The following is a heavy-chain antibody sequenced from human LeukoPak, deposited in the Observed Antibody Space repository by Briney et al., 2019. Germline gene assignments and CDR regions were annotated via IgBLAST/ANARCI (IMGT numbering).Heavy chain of an antibody. CDR1: GFTFSSHG. V-gene: IGHV3-30*03. CDR2: ISYDGSNK. J-gene: IGHJ4*02. D-gene: IGHD4-17*01. Sequence: PGGSLRLSCAASGFTFSSHGMQWVRQAPGKGLEWVAVISYDGSNKYYADSVKGRFTISRDNSKNTLYLQMNSLRAEDTAVYYCARETGSAVGSTDFDYWGQGTLVTVSS. CDR3: ARETGSAVGSTDFDY.